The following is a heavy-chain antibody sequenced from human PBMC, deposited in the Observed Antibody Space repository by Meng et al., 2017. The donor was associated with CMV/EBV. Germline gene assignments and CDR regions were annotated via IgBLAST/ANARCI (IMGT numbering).Heavy chain of an antibody. CDR3: ARVHIVADAIRWDYFDY. J-gene: IGHJ4*02. V-gene: IGHV1-69*10. CDR1: GYTFTSYG. Sequence: SVKVSCKASGYTFTSYGISWVRQAPGQGLEWMGWIIPILGIANYAQKFQGRVTITADKSTSTAYMELSSLRSEDTAVYYCARVHIVADAIRWDYFDYWGQGTLVTVSS. CDR2: IIPILGIA. D-gene: IGHD2-15*01.